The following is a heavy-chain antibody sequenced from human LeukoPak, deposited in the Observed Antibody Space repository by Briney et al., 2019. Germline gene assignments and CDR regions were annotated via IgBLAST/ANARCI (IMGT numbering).Heavy chain of an antibody. J-gene: IGHJ5*02. CDR1: GDSVSSSSDY. V-gene: IGHV4-39*07. CDR2: IYYSGST. CDR3: ARRALFGWFDP. D-gene: IGHD3-10*02. Sequence: SETLSLTCTVSGDSVSSSSDYWGWILQPPGKALAWIGSIYYSGSTNYNPSLKTRVTISVDTSKNQFSLKLTSETAADTAVYYCARRALFGWFDPWGQGIVVTVSS.